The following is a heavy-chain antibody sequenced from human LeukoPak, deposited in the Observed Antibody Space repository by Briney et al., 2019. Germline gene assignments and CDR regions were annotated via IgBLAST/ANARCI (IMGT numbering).Heavy chain of an antibody. CDR1: GFTVSSNS. CDR2: IHYSGNT. V-gene: IGHV4-59*02. J-gene: IGHJ4*02. D-gene: IGHD3-10*01. Sequence: GSLRLSCTVSGFTVSSNSMSWIRQPPGKGLEWIGPIHYSGNTDYNPSLKSQVTISLDSSKNQFSLKLSSVTAADTAVYYCARRRRRVARGVIITHNFDYWGQGTLVTVSS. CDR3: ARRRRRVARGVIITHNFDY.